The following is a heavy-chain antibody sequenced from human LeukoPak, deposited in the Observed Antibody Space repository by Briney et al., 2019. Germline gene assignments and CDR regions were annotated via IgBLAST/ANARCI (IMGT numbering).Heavy chain of an antibody. CDR3: ARDAGIAAAGPVLYYFDY. CDR1: GFTFSSYW. V-gene: IGHV3-7*01. J-gene: IGHJ4*02. CDR2: IKQDGSEK. Sequence: GGSLRLSCAASGFTFSSYWMSWVRQAPGKGLEWVANIKQDGSEKYYVDSVKGRFTISRDNAKNSLYLQMNSLRAGDTAVYYCARDAGIAAAGPVLYYFDYWGQGTLVTVSS. D-gene: IGHD6-13*01.